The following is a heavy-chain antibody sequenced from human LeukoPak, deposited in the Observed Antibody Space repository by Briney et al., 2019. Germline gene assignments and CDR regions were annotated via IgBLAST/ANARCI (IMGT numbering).Heavy chain of an antibody. D-gene: IGHD3-10*01. V-gene: IGHV3-21*01. Sequence: GGSLRLSCAASGFTFSSYSMNWVRQAPGKGLEWVSSISSSGSYIYYADSVKGRFTISRDNAKNSLYLQMNSLRAEDTAVYYCARAGGWFGDYAFDIWGQGTMVTVSS. CDR2: ISSSGSYI. J-gene: IGHJ3*02. CDR1: GFTFSSYS. CDR3: ARAGGWFGDYAFDI.